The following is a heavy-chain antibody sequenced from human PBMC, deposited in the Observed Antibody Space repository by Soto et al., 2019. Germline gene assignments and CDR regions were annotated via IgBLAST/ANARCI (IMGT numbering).Heavy chain of an antibody. V-gene: IGHV4-39*01. D-gene: IGHD2-2*01. J-gene: IGHJ6*02. CDR3: ARYCSSTSCYFSYYGMDV. CDR1: GGSISSSSYY. Sequence: SETLSLTCTVSGGSISSSSYYWGWIRQPPGKGLEWIGSIYYSGSTYYNPSLKSRVTISVDTSKNQFSLKLSSVTAADTAVYYCARYCSSTSCYFSYYGMDVWGQGTTVTVSS. CDR2: IYYSGST.